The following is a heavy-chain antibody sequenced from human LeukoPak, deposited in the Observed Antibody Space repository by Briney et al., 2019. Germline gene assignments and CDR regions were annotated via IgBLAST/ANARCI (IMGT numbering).Heavy chain of an antibody. Sequence: GGSLRLSCVASGFTLSSYYMHWVRQVPGKGLVWVSCINGDGSSTKYADSVKGRFTISRDNAKNTLYLQMNSLRAEDTAVYYRARVSYCGGDCSTGSFDYWGQGTLVTVSS. CDR1: GFTLSSYY. D-gene: IGHD2-21*02. V-gene: IGHV3-74*01. CDR3: ARVSYCGGDCSTGSFDY. CDR2: INGDGSST. J-gene: IGHJ4*02.